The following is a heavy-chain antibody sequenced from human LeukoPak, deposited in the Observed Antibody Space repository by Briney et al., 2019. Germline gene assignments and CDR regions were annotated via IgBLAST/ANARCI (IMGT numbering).Heavy chain of an antibody. D-gene: IGHD6-6*01. V-gene: IGHV1-69*05. CDR2: IIPIFGTA. J-gene: IGHJ4*02. Sequence: SVKVSCKASGGTFSSYAISWVRQAPGQGLEWMGGIIPIFGTANYAQKFQGRVTMTRDTSTSTVYMELSSLRSEDTAVYYCARDLAYSSSSGFDYWGQGTLVTVSS. CDR1: GGTFSSYA. CDR3: ARDLAYSSSSGFDY.